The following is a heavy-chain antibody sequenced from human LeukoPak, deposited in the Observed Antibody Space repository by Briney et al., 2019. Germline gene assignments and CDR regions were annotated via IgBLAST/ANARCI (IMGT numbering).Heavy chain of an antibody. Sequence: GXSLRLSCAASGFTFSSYWMSWVRQAPGKGLEWVANIKQDGSEKYYVDSVKGRFTISRDNAKNSLYLQMNSLRAEDTAVYYCARLGGYCSSTSCSNTNWFDRWGQGTLVTVSS. CDR2: IKQDGSEK. D-gene: IGHD2-2*01. V-gene: IGHV3-7*01. CDR3: ARLGGYCSSTSCSNTNWFDR. CDR1: GFTFSSYW. J-gene: IGHJ5*02.